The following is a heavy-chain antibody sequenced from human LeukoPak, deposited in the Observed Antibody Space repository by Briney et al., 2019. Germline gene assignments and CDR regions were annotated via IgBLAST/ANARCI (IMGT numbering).Heavy chain of an antibody. CDR3: ARDSEGWASAYYYYYMDV. CDR2: INSRGSI. D-gene: IGHD3-16*01. J-gene: IGHJ6*03. CDR1: GGCISSDY. V-gene: IGHV4-4*07. Sequence: SETLSLTCTVSGGCISSDYWSWIRQPAGKGLDWIGRINSRGSIKYNPSLKSRVTMSVDTSKNQFSLRLTSVTAADTAVYYCARDSEGWASAYYYYYMDVWGKGTTVTVSS.